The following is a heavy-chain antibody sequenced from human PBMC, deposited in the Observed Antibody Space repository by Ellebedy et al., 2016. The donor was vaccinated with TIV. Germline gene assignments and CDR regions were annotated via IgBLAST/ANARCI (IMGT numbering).Heavy chain of an antibody. CDR3: ARMEAVAGTRWFDP. CDR2: IFTSGTT. Sequence: SETLSLXXSVSGGSISSYNWAWIRQPAGKGLEWIGRIFTSGTTDYNPSLKSRVTMSVDTSKNQFSLKLSSVTAADTAVYYCARMEAVAGTRWFDPWGQGTLVTVSS. D-gene: IGHD6-19*01. V-gene: IGHV4-4*07. CDR1: GGSISSYN. J-gene: IGHJ5*02.